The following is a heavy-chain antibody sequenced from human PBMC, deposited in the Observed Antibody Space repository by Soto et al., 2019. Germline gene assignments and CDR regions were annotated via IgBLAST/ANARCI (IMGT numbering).Heavy chain of an antibody. D-gene: IGHD6-13*01. CDR3: ALTEAAGRGGDY. J-gene: IGHJ4*02. V-gene: IGHV4-31*03. CDR2: IYYTGST. Sequence: QVQLQESGPGLVKPSQTLSLTCTVSGGSISSGGYYWSWIRQHPGKGLGWIGYIYYTGSTYYNLSLKSRVTISVDTVKNQFSLNLSSETAADTAVYFCALTEAAGRGGDYWGQGTLVTVSS. CDR1: GGSISSGGYY.